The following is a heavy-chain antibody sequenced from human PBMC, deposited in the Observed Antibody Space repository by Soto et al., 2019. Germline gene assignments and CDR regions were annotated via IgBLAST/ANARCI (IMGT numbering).Heavy chain of an antibody. CDR3: ANSFSSLGAPAPYYYGMDV. Sequence: PGGSLRLSCAASGFTFSSYGMHWVRQAPGKGLEWVAVISYDGSNKYYADSVKGRFTISRDNSKNTLYLQMNSLRAEDTAVYYCANSFSSLGAPAPYYYGMDVWGQGTPVTVSS. CDR1: GFTFSSYG. D-gene: IGHD1-26*01. J-gene: IGHJ6*02. CDR2: ISYDGSNK. V-gene: IGHV3-30*18.